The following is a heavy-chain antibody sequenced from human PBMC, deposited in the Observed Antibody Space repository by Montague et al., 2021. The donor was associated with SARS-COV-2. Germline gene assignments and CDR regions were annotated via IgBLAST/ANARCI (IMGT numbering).Heavy chain of an antibody. CDR1: GDSVWSNTAA. CDR2: TNYRSKWTS. Sequence: CAISGDSVWSNTAASNWIWQSPSGGLEWLGRTNYRSKWTSDYATSVEGRISIDPDTSKNQFFLHLRSVTPEDTGVYYCVRDTGSAQAGFDAWGQGTLVTVST. V-gene: IGHV6-1*01. D-gene: IGHD4-17*01. J-gene: IGHJ4*02. CDR3: VRDTGSAQAGFDA.